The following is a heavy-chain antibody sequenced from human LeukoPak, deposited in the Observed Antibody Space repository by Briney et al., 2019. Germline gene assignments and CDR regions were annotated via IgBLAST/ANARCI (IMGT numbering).Heavy chain of an antibody. CDR1: GFTFTSYA. J-gene: IGHJ4*02. D-gene: IGHD4-17*01. CDR3: AKAPNDYGDYFDY. Sequence: VGSLRLSCAASGFTFTSYAMSWVRQAPGKGLEWVSTISGSVGSTYYADSVKGRFTISRDNSKNTLYLQMNSLRAEDTAVYYCAKAPNDYGDYFDYWGQGTLVTVSS. V-gene: IGHV3-23*01. CDR2: ISGSVGST.